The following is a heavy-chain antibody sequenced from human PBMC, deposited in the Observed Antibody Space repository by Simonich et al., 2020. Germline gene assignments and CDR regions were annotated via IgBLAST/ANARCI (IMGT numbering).Heavy chain of an antibody. Sequence: QVQLVQSGAEVKKPGASVKVSCKASGYTFTSYGISWVRQAPGQGLEWMGGIRAYNGTNNYAQKRQGRVTMTTDTSTSTAYMELRSLRSDDTAVYYCARASRGTWWYYYFDYWGQGTLVTVSS. CDR2: IRAYNGTN. J-gene: IGHJ4*02. V-gene: IGHV1-18*01. CDR1: GYTFTSYG. CDR3: ARASRGTWWYYYFDY. D-gene: IGHD2-15*01.